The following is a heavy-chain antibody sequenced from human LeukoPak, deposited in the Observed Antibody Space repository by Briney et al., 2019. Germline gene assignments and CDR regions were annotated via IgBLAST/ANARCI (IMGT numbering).Heavy chain of an antibody. V-gene: IGHV1-8*01. CDR2: MNPNSGNT. Sequence: ASVKVSCKASGYTFTSYDINWVRQAPGQGLEWMGWMNPNSGNTGYAQKFQGRVTMTRNTSISTAYMELSSLRSEDTAVYYCARGITMKGGMDVWGQGTTVTVSS. CDR3: ARGITMKGGMDV. J-gene: IGHJ6*02. D-gene: IGHD3-22*01. CDR1: GYTFTSYD.